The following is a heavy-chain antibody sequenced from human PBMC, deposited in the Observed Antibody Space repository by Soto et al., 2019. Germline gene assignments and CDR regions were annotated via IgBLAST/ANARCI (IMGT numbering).Heavy chain of an antibody. Sequence: PGGSLRLSCAASGFTFSSYGMHWVRQAPGKGLEWVAVISYDGSNKYYADSVKGRFTISRDNSKNTLYLQMNSLRAEDTAVYYWAKEFPHYYYGMDVWGQGTTVTVSS. CDR3: AKEFPHYYYGMDV. J-gene: IGHJ6*02. D-gene: IGHD2-21*01. CDR1: GFTFSSYG. CDR2: ISYDGSNK. V-gene: IGHV3-30*18.